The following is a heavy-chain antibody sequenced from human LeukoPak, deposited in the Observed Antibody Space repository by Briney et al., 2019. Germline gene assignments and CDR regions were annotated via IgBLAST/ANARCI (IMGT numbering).Heavy chain of an antibody. V-gene: IGHV3-48*02. Sequence: GGSLRLSCAASGFTLSSYDMNWVRQAPGKGLEWLSYISGISTTIYYADSVEGRFTISRDNAKNSLYLQMNSLRDEDTAVYYCARDYLWAFDIWGQGTMVTVSS. D-gene: IGHD3-16*01. CDR3: ARDYLWAFDI. J-gene: IGHJ3*02. CDR2: ISGISTTI. CDR1: GFTLSSYD.